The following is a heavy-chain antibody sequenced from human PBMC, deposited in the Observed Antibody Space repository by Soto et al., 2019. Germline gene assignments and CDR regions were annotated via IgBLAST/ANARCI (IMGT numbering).Heavy chain of an antibody. D-gene: IGHD3-22*01. CDR2: INHSGST. CDR3: ASYYYDSSGYYPRDYFQH. CDR1: GGSFSGYY. J-gene: IGHJ1*01. Sequence: SETLSLTCAVYGGSFSGYYWSWIRQPPGKGLEWIGEINHSGSTNYNPSLKSRVTISVDTSKNQFSLKLSSVTAADTAVHYCASYYYDSSGYYPRDYFQHWGQGTLVTVSS. V-gene: IGHV4-34*01.